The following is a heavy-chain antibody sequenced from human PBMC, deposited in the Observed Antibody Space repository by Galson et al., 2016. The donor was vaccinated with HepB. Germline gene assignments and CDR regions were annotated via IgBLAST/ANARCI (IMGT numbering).Heavy chain of an antibody. J-gene: IGHJ5*02. V-gene: IGHV4-59*01. CDR2: FYYSGST. D-gene: IGHD6-13*01. Sequence: SETLSLTCTVSGVSISSYYWSWIRQPPGKGLEWIGYFYYSGSTDYNPSLKSRVTISADTSKNQFSLKLSSVTAADTAVYYCARGGGAAAAKRNWFDPWGQGTLVTVSS. CDR3: ARGGGAAAAKRNWFDP. CDR1: GVSISSYY.